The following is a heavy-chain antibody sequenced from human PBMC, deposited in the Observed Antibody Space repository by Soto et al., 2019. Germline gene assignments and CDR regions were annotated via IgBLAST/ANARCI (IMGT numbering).Heavy chain of an antibody. CDR2: IYYSGST. CDR3: ASPLWERGEYYYYVMDV. J-gene: IGHJ6*02. CDR1: GGSISSSNYY. D-gene: IGHD1-26*01. Sequence: ASETLSLTCTVSGGSISSSNYYWGWVRQPPGKGLEWIGTIYYSGSTYYNPSLKSRVTMSIDTSKNQFSLKLSSVTAADTAVYYCASPLWERGEYYYYVMDVWGQGTTVTVSS. V-gene: IGHV4-39*01.